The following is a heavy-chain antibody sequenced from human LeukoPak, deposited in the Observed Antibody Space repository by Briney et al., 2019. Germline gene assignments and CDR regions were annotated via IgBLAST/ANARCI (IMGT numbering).Heavy chain of an antibody. CDR1: GFDVSLTF. Sequence: GGSLRLSCAVSGFDVSLTFMTWVRQVPGKGLEWVSVVYQDGGTSYADSVKDRFTISRDTSRNTLNLQMNSLRAEDTALYYCACSEGYYHDSTGHDYYYYMDLWGTGTTVIVSS. D-gene: IGHD1-26*01. CDR2: VYQDGGT. V-gene: IGHV3-53*01. J-gene: IGHJ6*03. CDR3: ACSEGYYHDSTGHDYYYYMDL.